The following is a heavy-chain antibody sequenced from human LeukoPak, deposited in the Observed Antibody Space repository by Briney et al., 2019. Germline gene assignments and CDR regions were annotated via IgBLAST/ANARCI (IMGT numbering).Heavy chain of an antibody. D-gene: IGHD2-21*01. CDR1: GYIFTSYY. Sequence: ASVKVSCKASGYIFTSYYMHWVRQAPGQGLEWMGWINPNAGSTNFAQKFQGRIAMMRATSITTFYMELNSLRSDDTAVYYCARSVSISPMFDYWGQGTLIPVSS. J-gene: IGHJ4*02. CDR3: ARSVSISPMFDY. V-gene: IGHV1-2*02. CDR2: INPNAGST.